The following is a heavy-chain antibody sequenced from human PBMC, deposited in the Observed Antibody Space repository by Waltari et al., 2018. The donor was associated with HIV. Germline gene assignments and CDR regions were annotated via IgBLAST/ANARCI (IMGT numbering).Heavy chain of an antibody. D-gene: IGHD3-22*01. V-gene: IGHV4-39*07. CDR3: ARGPTYYYGSSGYSLFDY. CDR1: GGSIRSSSYS. J-gene: IGHJ4*02. CDR2: IFSSGTT. Sequence: QLQLQESGPGLVKPSETLSLICTVSGGSIRSSSYSWGWIRQPPGTGLDWIASIFSSGTTYYNPSLKSRVTISIDTSKNRFSLNLSSVTAADTAVYFCARGPTYYYGSSGYSLFDYWGQGTLVTVSS.